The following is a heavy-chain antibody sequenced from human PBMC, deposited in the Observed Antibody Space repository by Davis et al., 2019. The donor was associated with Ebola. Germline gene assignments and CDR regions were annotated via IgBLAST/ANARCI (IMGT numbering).Heavy chain of an antibody. CDR3: ARDSVGYYDSSGYFDY. D-gene: IGHD3-22*01. V-gene: IGHV1-18*04. J-gene: IGHJ4*02. CDR1: GYTFTRYG. Sequence: SVTVSCKASGYTFTRYGISWVRQAPGQGLEWMGWISAYNGNTNYAQKLQGRVTMTTETSTSTAYMELRSLRSDDTAVYYCARDSVGYYDSSGYFDYWGQGTLVTVSS. CDR2: ISAYNGNT.